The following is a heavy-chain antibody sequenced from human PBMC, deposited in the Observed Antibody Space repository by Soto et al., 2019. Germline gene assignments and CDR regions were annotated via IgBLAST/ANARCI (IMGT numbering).Heavy chain of an antibody. Sequence: QVQLVESGGGVVQPVRTLRLSCAASGFAFSSYGMHWVRQAPGKGLEWVAVLSSDGSNRYFAESVKGRFSISRDNSKHTLYLQMTSLRAEDTAVDYCAKPGACRSWYFDSWGQGTLVTVSS. CDR1: GFAFSSYG. V-gene: IGHV3-30*18. D-gene: IGHD6-13*01. CDR3: AKPGACRSWYFDS. CDR2: LSSDGSNR. J-gene: IGHJ4*02.